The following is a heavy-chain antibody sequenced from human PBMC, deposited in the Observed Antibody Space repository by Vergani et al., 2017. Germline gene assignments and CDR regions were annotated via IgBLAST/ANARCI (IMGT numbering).Heavy chain of an antibody. CDR2: INPSGGST. J-gene: IGHJ4*02. Sequence: QVQLVQSGAEVKKPGASVKVSCKASGYTFTSYYMYWVRQAPGQGLEWMGIINPSGGSTTYAQKFQGRVTMTRDTSTSTVYMELSSLRSEDTAVYYCAKDLGGAVAGIGGYFDYWGQGTLVTVSS. V-gene: IGHV1-46*01. CDR3: AKDLGGAVAGIGGYFDY. CDR1: GYTFTSYY. D-gene: IGHD6-19*01.